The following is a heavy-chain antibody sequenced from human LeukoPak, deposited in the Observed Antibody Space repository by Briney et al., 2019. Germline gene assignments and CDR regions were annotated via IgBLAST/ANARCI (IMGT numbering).Heavy chain of an antibody. J-gene: IGHJ4*02. V-gene: IGHV3-7*01. CDR1: GITLSKHW. CDR2: IKQDGSEK. CDR3: ARDLYTIIPRGYY. Sequence: GAPRPLLSTPGITLSKHWISRGRQAPGEGPGGVANIKQDGSEKYYVDSVKGRFTISRDNAKNSLYLQMNSLRAEDTAVYYCARDLYTIIPRGYYWGQGTLVTVSS. D-gene: IGHD2-8*01.